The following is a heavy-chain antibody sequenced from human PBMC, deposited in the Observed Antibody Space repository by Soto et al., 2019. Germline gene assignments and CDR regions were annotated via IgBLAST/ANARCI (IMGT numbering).Heavy chain of an antibody. J-gene: IGHJ6*03. CDR1: GDSVSSNSAA. Sequence: KQSQTLSLTCAISGDSVSSNSAAWNWIRQSPSRGLEWLGRTYYRSKWYNDYAVSVKSRITINPDTSKNQFSLQLNSVTPEDTAVYYCARALAARNYYYYYMDVWGKGTTVTVSS. CDR2: TYYRSKWYN. D-gene: IGHD6-6*01. V-gene: IGHV6-1*01. CDR3: ARALAARNYYYYYMDV.